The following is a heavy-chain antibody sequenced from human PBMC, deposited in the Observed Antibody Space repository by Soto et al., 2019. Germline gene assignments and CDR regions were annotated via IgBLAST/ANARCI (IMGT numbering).Heavy chain of an antibody. D-gene: IGHD3-22*01. V-gene: IGHV4-38-2*01. J-gene: IGHJ4*02. CDR3: ARYQYDSRGHDDEH. CDR1: GYSINRGYY. CDR2: IYHRGAT. Sequence: ETLAVTCAVSGYSINRGYYWCWIRQSPGKGLEWIGSIYHRGATYYAPSLKARAAISLDTSNNHFTLRLTSVTVADTAIYYCARYQYDSRGHDDEHWGQGAPVTVYS.